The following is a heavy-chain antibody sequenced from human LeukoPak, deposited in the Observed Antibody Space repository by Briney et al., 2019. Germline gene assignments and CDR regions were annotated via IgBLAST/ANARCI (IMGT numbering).Heavy chain of an antibody. Sequence: SVKVSCKASGGTFSSYAISWVRQAPGQGLEWMGRTIPIFGIANYAQKFQGRVTITADKSTSTAYMELSSLRSEDTAVYYCARVSLGVDWFDPWGQGTLVTVSS. CDR3: ARVSLGVDWFDP. V-gene: IGHV1-69*04. CDR2: TIPIFGIA. CDR1: GGTFSSYA. J-gene: IGHJ5*02.